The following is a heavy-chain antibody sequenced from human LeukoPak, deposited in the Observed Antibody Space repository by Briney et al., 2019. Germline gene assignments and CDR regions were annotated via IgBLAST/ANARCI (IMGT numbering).Heavy chain of an antibody. D-gene: IGHD2/OR15-2a*01. V-gene: IGHV3-64*01. Sequence: GGSLRLSCAASGFTFSNYAMDWVRQAPGKGLEHVSGISSNGHNTYYANSVKDRFTISRDNSKNTLYLQMGSLRVEDMAVYYCARRPVSSLYYFDYWGQGALVTVSS. J-gene: IGHJ4*02. CDR1: GFTFSNYA. CDR3: ARRPVSSLYYFDY. CDR2: ISSNGHNT.